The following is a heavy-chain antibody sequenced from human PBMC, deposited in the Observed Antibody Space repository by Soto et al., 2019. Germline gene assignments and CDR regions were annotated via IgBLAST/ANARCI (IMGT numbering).Heavy chain of an antibody. CDR2: IYHSGST. CDR1: GYSISRGYY. V-gene: IGHV4-38-2*02. Sequence: SETLSLTCAVSGYSISRGYYWGWIRQPPGKGLEWIGSIYHSGSTYYNPSLKSRVTISVDTSKNQFSLKLSSVTAADTAVYYCARDRSPYDFWSGDYYYGMDVWGQGTTVTVSS. CDR3: ARDRSPYDFWSGDYYYGMDV. D-gene: IGHD3-3*01. J-gene: IGHJ6*02.